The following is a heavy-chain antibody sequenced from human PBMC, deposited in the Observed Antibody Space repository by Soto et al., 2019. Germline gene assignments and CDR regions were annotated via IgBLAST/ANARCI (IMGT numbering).Heavy chain of an antibody. CDR3: ARYCSSTSCYPSDAFDI. J-gene: IGHJ3*02. D-gene: IGHD2-2*01. CDR1: GYTFTSYD. Sequence: QVQLVQSGAEVKKPGASVKVSCKASGYTFTSYDINWVRQATGQGLEWMGWMNPNSGNTGYAQEFQGRVTMTRNTSISTAYMELSSLRSEDTAVYYCARYCSSTSCYPSDAFDIWGQGTMVTVSS. V-gene: IGHV1-8*01. CDR2: MNPNSGNT.